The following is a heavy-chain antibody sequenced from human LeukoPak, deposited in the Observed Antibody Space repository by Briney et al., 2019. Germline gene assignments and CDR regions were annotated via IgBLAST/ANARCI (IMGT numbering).Heavy chain of an antibody. CDR2: MNPNSGNT. J-gene: IGHJ4*02. D-gene: IGHD2-2*01. CDR1: GYTFTSYD. V-gene: IGHV1-8*03. Sequence: ASVKVSCKASGYTFTSYDINWVRQATGQGLEWMGWMNPNSGNTGYAQKFQGRVTITRNTSISTAYMELSSLRSEDTAVCYCARGVVPAANDYWGQGTLVTVSS. CDR3: ARGVVPAANDY.